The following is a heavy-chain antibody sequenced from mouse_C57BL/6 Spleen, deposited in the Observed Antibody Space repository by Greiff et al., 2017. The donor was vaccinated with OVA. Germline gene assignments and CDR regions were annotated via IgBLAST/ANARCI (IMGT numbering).Heavy chain of an antibody. Sequence: QVQLQQSGPELVKPGASVKISCKASGYAFSSSWMNWVKQRPGKGLEWIGRIYPGDGDTNYNGKFKGKATLTADKSSSTAYMHLSSLTSEDSAVYFCAGGSSYYFGYWGQGTTLTVSS. CDR3: AGGSSYYFGY. V-gene: IGHV1-82*01. J-gene: IGHJ2*01. CDR1: GYAFSSSW. CDR2: IYPGDGDT. D-gene: IGHD1-1*01.